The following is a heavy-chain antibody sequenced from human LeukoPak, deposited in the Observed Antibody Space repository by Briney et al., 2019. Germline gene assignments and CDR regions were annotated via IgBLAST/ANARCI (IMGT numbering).Heavy chain of an antibody. D-gene: IGHD1-26*01. CDR2: ISSSGSTI. J-gene: IGHJ4*02. Sequence: GGSLRLSCAASGFTFSSYWMSWIRQAPGKGLEWVSYISSSGSTIYYADSVKGRFTISRDNAKNSLYLQMNSLRAEDTAVYYCAKCIVGATAPFDYWGQGTLVTVSS. V-gene: IGHV3-11*01. CDR1: GFTFSSYW. CDR3: AKCIVGATAPFDY.